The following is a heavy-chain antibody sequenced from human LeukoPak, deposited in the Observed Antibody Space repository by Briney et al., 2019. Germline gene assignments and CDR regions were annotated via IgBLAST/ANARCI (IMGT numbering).Heavy chain of an antibody. D-gene: IGHD3-9*01. Sequence: ASVKVSCKASGYTFTSYYMHWVRQAPGQGLEWMGIINPSGGSTSYAQKFQGRVTMTRDTSTSTIYMELSSLRSEDTAVYYCASAQDYDILTGYPALYWGQGTLVTVSS. CDR3: ASAQDYDILTGYPALY. CDR2: INPSGGST. CDR1: GYTFTSYY. V-gene: IGHV1-46*01. J-gene: IGHJ4*02.